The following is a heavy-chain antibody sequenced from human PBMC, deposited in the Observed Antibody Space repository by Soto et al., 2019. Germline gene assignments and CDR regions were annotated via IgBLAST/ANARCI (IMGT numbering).Heavy chain of an antibody. D-gene: IGHD6-13*01. Sequence: QITLKESGPTLVKPTQTLTLTCTFSGFSLSTSGVGVGWIRHPPGKALEWLALMYWDDDKRYSPSLKSRLTITKDTSKNPVVLTMTNMDRVDTATYYCAPSRCSSSYNYWGQGTLVTVS. CDR3: APSRCSSSYNY. CDR1: GFSLSTSGVG. V-gene: IGHV2-5*02. CDR2: MYWDDDK. J-gene: IGHJ4*02.